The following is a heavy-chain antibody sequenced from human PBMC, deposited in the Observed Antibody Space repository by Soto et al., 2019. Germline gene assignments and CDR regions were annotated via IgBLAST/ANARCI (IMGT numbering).Heavy chain of an antibody. J-gene: IGHJ4*02. CDR3: ARGLYCGDECYFAY. Sequence: SETLSLTCRVFGGSISRNYWSWIRQPAGKGLEWIGRIYKNGTTDYNPSLESRVTMSVDPSKNRISLKLSSATAADTAIYYCARGLYCGDECYFAYWGQGILVTVSS. V-gene: IGHV4-4*07. CDR2: IYKNGTT. D-gene: IGHD2-21*01. CDR1: GGSISRNY.